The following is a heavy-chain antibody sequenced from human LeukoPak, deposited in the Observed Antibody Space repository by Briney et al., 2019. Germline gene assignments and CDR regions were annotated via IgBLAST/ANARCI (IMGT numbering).Heavy chain of an antibody. J-gene: IGHJ5*02. CDR3: ATGYLGYYYDSSGLT. Sequence: ASVKVSCKVSGYTLTELSMHWVRQAPGKGLEWMGGFDPEDGETIYAQKFQGRVTMTEDTSTGTAYMELSSLRSEDTAVYYCATGYLGYYYDSSGLTWGQGTLVTVSS. CDR2: FDPEDGET. D-gene: IGHD3-22*01. V-gene: IGHV1-24*01. CDR1: GYTLTELS.